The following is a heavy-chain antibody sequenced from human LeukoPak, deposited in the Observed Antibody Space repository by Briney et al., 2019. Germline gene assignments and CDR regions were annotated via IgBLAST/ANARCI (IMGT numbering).Heavy chain of an antibody. V-gene: IGHV3-23*01. CDR2: MSGYGGST. CDR1: GLTFNSYA. Sequence: PGGSLRLSCAPSGLTFNSYAMTWVRRPPGKGLEWVSDMSGYGGSTYYADSVKGRFTIYRDNSKNTLYLQMNSLRVEDTAVYYCAKDTYDSGSFDYWGQGTLVTVSS. J-gene: IGHJ4*02. D-gene: IGHD3-10*01. CDR3: AKDTYDSGSFDY.